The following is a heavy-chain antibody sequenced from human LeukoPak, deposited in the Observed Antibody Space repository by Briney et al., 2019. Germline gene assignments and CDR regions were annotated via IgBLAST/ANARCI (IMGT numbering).Heavy chain of an antibody. V-gene: IGHV3-74*01. CDR1: GFTFSNYW. CDR2: INERATII. J-gene: IGHJ4*02. Sequence: GGSLRLSCAASGFTFSNYWMHWVRQAPGKGLEWVSRINERATIISYADSVKGRFTISRENARNTLYMQMNSLTAEDTAVYYCVRDLILVWTPGDDFDHWGQGTLVTVSS. D-gene: IGHD3-16*01. CDR3: VRDLILVWTPGDDFDH.